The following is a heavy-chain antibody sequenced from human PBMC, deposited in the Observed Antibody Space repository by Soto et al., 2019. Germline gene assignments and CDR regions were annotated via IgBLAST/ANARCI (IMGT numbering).Heavy chain of an antibody. CDR3: ARGAHCSGGSCYSWWFEP. D-gene: IGHD2-15*01. J-gene: IGHJ5*02. CDR1: GGTFSSYA. V-gene: IGHV1-69*01. CDR2: IIPIFGTA. Sequence: QVQLVQSGAEVKKPGSSVKVSCKASGGTFSSYAISWVRQAPGQGLEWMGGIIPIFGTANYAQKFQGRVPIIADESTSTAYMLLVRLRSEDTAVYYCARGAHCSGGSCYSWWFEPWGQGTLVTVYS.